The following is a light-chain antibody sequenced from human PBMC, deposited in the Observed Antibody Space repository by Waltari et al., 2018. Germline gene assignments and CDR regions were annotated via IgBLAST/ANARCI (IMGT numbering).Light chain of an antibody. Sequence: EIVLTQPPGPLSLSPGERAPLSCRASESISSNYFAWYQQKPGQGPRLLLYAASNRATGIPDRFSGSGSGTDFTLTISRLESEDFAVYYCQQYDRSPWTFGQGTKVAIE. V-gene: IGKV3-20*01. J-gene: IGKJ1*01. CDR2: AAS. CDR3: QQYDRSPWT. CDR1: ESISSNY.